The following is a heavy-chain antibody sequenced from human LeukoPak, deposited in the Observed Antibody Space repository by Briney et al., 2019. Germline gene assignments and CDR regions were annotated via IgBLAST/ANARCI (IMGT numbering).Heavy chain of an antibody. V-gene: IGHV1-24*01. CDR1: GYTLTELS. CDR3: ATQQQLRGPLDVYYFDN. J-gene: IGHJ4*02. CDR2: FDPEDGET. D-gene: IGHD6-13*01. Sequence: GASVKVSCKVSGYTLTELSMHWVRQAPGKGLEWMGGFDPEDGETIYAQKFQGRVTMTEDTSTDTAYMELSSLRSEDTAVYYCATQQQLRGPLDVYYFDNWGQGTLVTVSS.